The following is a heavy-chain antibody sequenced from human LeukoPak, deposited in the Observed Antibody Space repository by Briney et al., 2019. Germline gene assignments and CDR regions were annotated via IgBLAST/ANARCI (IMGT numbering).Heavy chain of an antibody. V-gene: IGHV1-69*05. CDR2: IIPIFGTA. CDR1: GGTFSSYA. Sequence: SLKVSCKASGGTFSSYAISWVRQAPGHGLEWMGGIIPIFGTANYAQKFQGRVTITTDESTRTAYMELSSLRSEDTAVYYCARDDGDHARLGYWGQGTLVTVSS. D-gene: IGHD4-17*01. CDR3: ARDDGDHARLGY. J-gene: IGHJ4*02.